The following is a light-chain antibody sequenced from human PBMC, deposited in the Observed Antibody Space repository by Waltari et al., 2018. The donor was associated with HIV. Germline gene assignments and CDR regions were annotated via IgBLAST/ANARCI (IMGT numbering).Light chain of an antibody. CDR3: QQYNHYPMT. Sequence: DIKMTQSPSTLSASVGARITITFRASQNIHNYLAWYQQKPGKAPKLLVYKASYVQTGVPQRCSGLGSGTDFSLTISSLQADDFATYYCQQYNHYPMTFGGGTQVEI. CDR1: QNIHNY. V-gene: IGKV1-5*03. J-gene: IGKJ4*01. CDR2: KAS.